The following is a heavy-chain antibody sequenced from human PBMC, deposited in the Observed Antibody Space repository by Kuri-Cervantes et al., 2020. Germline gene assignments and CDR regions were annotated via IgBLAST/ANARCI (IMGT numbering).Heavy chain of an antibody. Sequence: ASVNVSCKASGYTFTSYGISWVRQAPGQGLEWMGWISAYNGNTKYSQKFQGRLTITRDTSANTAYMELTSLRYEDAAVYYCARVWAGAGITLVPFDIWGQGTMVTVSS. D-gene: IGHD3-10*01. J-gene: IGHJ3*02. CDR3: ARVWAGAGITLVPFDI. CDR1: GYTFTSYG. V-gene: IGHV1-18*01. CDR2: ISAYNGNT.